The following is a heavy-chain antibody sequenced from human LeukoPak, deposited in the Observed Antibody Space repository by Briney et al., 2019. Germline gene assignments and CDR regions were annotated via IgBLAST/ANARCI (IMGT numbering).Heavy chain of an antibody. V-gene: IGHV3-7*03. J-gene: IGHJ4*02. CDR2: INQGEGEK. CDR1: GFTFSSHW. CDR3: GRGRFIAGTTAYYFDY. D-gene: IGHD1-26*01. Sequence: GGSLRLSCVDSGFTFSSHWMSWVRQAPGKGLEWVANINQGEGEKYYVDSVKGRFTISRDNAKKSLFLQMNSLRAEDTAVYYCGRGRFIAGTTAYYFDYWGQGTLVTVSS.